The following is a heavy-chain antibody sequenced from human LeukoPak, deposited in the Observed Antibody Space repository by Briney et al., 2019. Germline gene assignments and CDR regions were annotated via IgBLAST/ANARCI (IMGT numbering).Heavy chain of an antibody. CDR2: IWYDGSNK. D-gene: IGHD5-18*01. CDR1: GFTFSSYG. V-gene: IGHV3-33*01. CDR3: ARTRYSYGPFNYFDY. Sequence: GGSLRLSCAASGFTFSSYGMHWVRLAPGKGLEWVAVIWYDGSNKYYADSVKGRFTISRDNSKNTLYLQMNSLRAEDTAVYYCARTRYSYGPFNYFDYWGQGTLVTVSS. J-gene: IGHJ4*02.